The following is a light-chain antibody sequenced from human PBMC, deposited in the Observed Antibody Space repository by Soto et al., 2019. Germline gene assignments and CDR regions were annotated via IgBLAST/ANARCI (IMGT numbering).Light chain of an antibody. J-gene: IGKJ1*01. CDR3: RQYGSSQWT. CDR2: GAS. CDR1: QSVSSSY. V-gene: IGKV3-20*01. Sequence: EIVLTQSPGTLSLSPGERATLSCRASQSVSSSYLAWYQQKPGQAPRLLIYGASSRATGIPDRFSGSGSGTDFTLTISRLEPEDFAVYYCRQYGSSQWTFGQGTKGDIK.